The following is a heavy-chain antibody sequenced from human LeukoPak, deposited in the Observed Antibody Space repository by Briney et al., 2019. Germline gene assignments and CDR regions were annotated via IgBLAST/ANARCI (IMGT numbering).Heavy chain of an antibody. CDR2: ISGSGGST. CDR3: AKDQRGPLFDY. J-gene: IGHJ4*02. Sequence: GGSLRLSCAASGFTFSSYAMSWVRQAPGKGPEWVSGISGSGGSTYYADSVKGRFTISRDNSKNTLYLQMNSLRAEDTAVYYCAKDQRGPLFDYWGQGTLVTVSS. V-gene: IGHV3-23*01. CDR1: GFTFSSYA. D-gene: IGHD6-25*01.